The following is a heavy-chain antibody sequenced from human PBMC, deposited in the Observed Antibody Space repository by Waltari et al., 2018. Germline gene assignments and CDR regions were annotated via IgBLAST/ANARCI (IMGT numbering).Heavy chain of an antibody. CDR1: GGSFSGYY. CDR2: INHSGST. J-gene: IGHJ6*02. D-gene: IGHD2-2*01. CDR3: ARGPIVVVPVATGPSYGMDV. Sequence: QVQLQQWGAGLLKPSETLSLTCAVYGGSFSGYYWSWIRQPPGKGLVWVGEINHSGSTHYNPSLKSRVTISVDSSKNQVSRKLSSVTAADTAVYYCARGPIVVVPVATGPSYGMDVWGQGTTVTVSS. V-gene: IGHV4-34*01.